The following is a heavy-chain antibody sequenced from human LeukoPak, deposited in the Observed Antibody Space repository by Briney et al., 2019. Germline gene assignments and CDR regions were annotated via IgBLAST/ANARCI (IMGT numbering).Heavy chain of an antibody. CDR3: ARAGSDIVVVVAATPPAEYFQH. Sequence: ASVKVSCKTSGFKFSTSAIQWVRQARGQRLEWIGWIVVGRGETKYAQNLQERVTITTDMSTSTAYMELSSLRSEDTAVYYCARAGSDIVVVVAATPPAEYFQHWGQGTLVTVSS. J-gene: IGHJ1*01. V-gene: IGHV1-58*02. CDR2: IVVGRGET. CDR1: GFKFSTSA. D-gene: IGHD2-15*01.